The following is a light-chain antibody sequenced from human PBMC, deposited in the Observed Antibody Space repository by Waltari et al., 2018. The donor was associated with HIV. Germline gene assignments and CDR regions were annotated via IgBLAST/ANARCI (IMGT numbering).Light chain of an antibody. Sequence: QSALTQPASVSGSPGQSITISCTGTSSDVGGYNYVSWYQQHSGKGPKLIIYDVSNRPSGGSNRFSGSNSGNTASLTISGLQAEDEADYYCCSYTSTSSFVMFGGGTKLTVV. CDR2: DVS. CDR1: SSDVGGYNY. J-gene: IGLJ3*02. V-gene: IGLV2-14*01. CDR3: CSYTSTSSFVM.